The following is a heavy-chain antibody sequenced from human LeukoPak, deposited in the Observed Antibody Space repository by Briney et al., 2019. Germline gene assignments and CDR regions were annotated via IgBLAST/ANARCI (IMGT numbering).Heavy chain of an antibody. CDR1: GGSVSSGSYY. CDR3: ARPRSGYYFGPFDY. J-gene: IGHJ4*02. V-gene: IGHV4-61*01. CDR2: IYYSGST. Sequence: SGTLSLTCTVSGGSVSSGSYYWSWIRQPPGKGLEWIGYIYYSGSTNYNPSLKSRVTISVDTSKNQYSLKLSSVTAADTAVYYCARPRSGYYFGPFDYWGQGTLVTVSS. D-gene: IGHD3-22*01.